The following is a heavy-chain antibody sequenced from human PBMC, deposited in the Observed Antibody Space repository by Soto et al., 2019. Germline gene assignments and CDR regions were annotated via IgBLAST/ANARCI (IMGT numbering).Heavy chain of an antibody. Sequence: SETLSLTCAVYGGAFRGYYWSWVRQPPGKGLEWIGEINHSGSTNYNPSLKSRVTISVDTSKNQFSLKLSSVTAADTAVYYCARFGRHIEARCLDYWGQGTLVTVSS. CDR3: ARFGRHIEARCLDY. CDR1: GGAFRGYY. CDR2: INHSGST. D-gene: IGHD6-6*01. J-gene: IGHJ4*02. V-gene: IGHV4-34*01.